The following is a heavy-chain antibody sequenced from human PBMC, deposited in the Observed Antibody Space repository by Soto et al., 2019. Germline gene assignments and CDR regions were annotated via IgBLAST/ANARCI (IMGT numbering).Heavy chain of an antibody. CDR3: ERYGGYDYYFDY. CDR2: IYYSGST. Sequence: SETLSLTCTVSGGSISSYYWSWIRQPPGKGLEWIGYIYYSGSTNYNPSLKSRVTISVDTSKNQFSLKLSSVTAADTAVYYGERYGGYDYYFDYWGQGNLVPVSS. D-gene: IGHD5-12*01. CDR1: GGSISSYY. V-gene: IGHV4-59*08. J-gene: IGHJ4*02.